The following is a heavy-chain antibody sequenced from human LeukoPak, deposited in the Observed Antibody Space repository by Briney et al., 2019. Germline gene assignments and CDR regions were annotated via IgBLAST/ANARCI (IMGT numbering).Heavy chain of an antibody. V-gene: IGHV3-7*03. J-gene: IGHJ4*02. CDR1: GFTFNNYW. D-gene: IGHD1/OR15-1a*01. CDR2: IKQDGSGL. Sequence: PGGSLRLSCAASGFTFNNYWMSWVRQAPGKGLEWVANIKQDGSGLYYVESVKGRFTISRDNAKNSPYLRMTSLRAEDTAVYYCARDPGRTGFDYWGQGTLVTVSS. CDR3: ARDPGRTGFDY.